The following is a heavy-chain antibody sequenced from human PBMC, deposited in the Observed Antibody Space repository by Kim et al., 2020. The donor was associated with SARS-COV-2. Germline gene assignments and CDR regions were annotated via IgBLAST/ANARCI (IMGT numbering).Heavy chain of an antibody. CDR2: IKPDGGDQ. CDR1: GFMFSSYW. Sequence: GGSLRLSCAASGFMFSSYWMAWVRQAPGKGPEWVANIKPDGGDQFYVDSVKGRFTISRDNAKKLVFLQMNSLRAEDTAMYFCVGSIEYWGQGTLVTVSS. V-gene: IGHV3-7*01. J-gene: IGHJ4*02. CDR3: VGSIEY.